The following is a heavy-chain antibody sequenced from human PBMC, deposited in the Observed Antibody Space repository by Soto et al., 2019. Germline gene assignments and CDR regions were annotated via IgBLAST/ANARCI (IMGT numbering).Heavy chain of an antibody. V-gene: IGHV1-69*06. Sequence: QVQLVQSGAEVKKPGSSVKVSCKASGGTFSSYAISWVRQAPGQGLEWVGGIIPIFGTANYAQKFQGRVTITADKSTSTAYMELSSLRSEDTAVYYCAGGSFSYDSSGQAGLVYWGQGTLVTVSS. CDR2: IIPIFGTA. J-gene: IGHJ4*02. CDR1: GGTFSSYA. D-gene: IGHD3-22*01. CDR3: AGGSFSYDSSGQAGLVY.